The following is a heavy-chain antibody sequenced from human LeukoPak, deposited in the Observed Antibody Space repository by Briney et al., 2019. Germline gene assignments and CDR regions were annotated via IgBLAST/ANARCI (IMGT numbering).Heavy chain of an antibody. Sequence: PGGCLRLSCAASGFNFGSYAMSWVRPAPGAGLEWVSSISSGSSFIYYADSVKGRFTISRDNAKNALYLQMNSLRAEDTAIYYCARDQGGERWFDPWGQGTLVTVSS. CDR2: ISSGSSFI. CDR1: GFNFGSYA. J-gene: IGHJ5*02. V-gene: IGHV3-21*01. CDR3: ARDQGGERWFDP. D-gene: IGHD3-16*01.